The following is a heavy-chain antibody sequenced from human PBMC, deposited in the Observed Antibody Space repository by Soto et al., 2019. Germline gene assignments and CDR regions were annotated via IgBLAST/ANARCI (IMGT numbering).Heavy chain of an antibody. CDR2: INHSGST. Sequence: TSETLSLTCAVYGGSFSGYYWSWIRQPPGKGLEWIGEINHSGSTNYNPSLKSRVTISVDTSKNQFSLKLSSVTAADTAVYYCARTRTVAYYYGMDVWGQGTTVTVSS. J-gene: IGHJ6*02. CDR3: ARTRTVAYYYGMDV. D-gene: IGHD4-4*01. V-gene: IGHV4-34*01. CDR1: GGSFSGYY.